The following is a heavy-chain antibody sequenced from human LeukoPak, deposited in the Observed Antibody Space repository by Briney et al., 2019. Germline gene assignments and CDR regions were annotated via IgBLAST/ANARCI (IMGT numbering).Heavy chain of an antibody. Sequence: GASVKVSCKASGGTFSSYAISWVRQAPGQGLEWMGRIIPILGIANYAQKFQGRVTITADKSTSTAYMELSSLRSEDTAVYYCAREELRLGEEDYYGMDVWGQGTTVTVSS. V-gene: IGHV1-69*04. CDR3: AREELRLGEEDYYGMDV. CDR1: GGTFSSYA. D-gene: IGHD3-16*01. J-gene: IGHJ6*02. CDR2: IIPILGIA.